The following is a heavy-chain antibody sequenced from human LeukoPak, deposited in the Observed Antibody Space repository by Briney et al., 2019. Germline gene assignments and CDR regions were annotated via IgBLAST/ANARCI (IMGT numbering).Heavy chain of an antibody. Sequence: ASVKVSCKASGYTFSKFGIAWVRQAPGRGLEWMGWISGNNDNPQSAQDLQGRVTVTTDRSTSTAYMELRSLRHDDTAVYYCARGDGGNPWDAFDIWGQGTMVTVSS. CDR2: ISGNNDNP. D-gene: IGHD4-23*01. J-gene: IGHJ3*02. CDR1: GYTFSKFG. V-gene: IGHV1-18*01. CDR3: ARGDGGNPWDAFDI.